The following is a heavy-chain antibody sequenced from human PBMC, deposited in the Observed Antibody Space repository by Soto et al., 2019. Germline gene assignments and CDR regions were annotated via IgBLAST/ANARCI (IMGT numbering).Heavy chain of an antibody. V-gene: IGHV3-21*01. CDR2: ISSSSSYI. Sequence: EVQLVESGGGLVKPGGTLRLSCAASGFTFSSYSMNWVRQAPGKGLEWVSSISSSSSYIYYADSVKGRFTISRDNAKNSLYLQMNSLGAEDTAVYYCARYDSVGTKFWVPAAPVGAFDIWGQGTMVTVSS. CDR1: GFTFSSYS. J-gene: IGHJ3*02. D-gene: IGHD2-2*01. CDR3: ARYDSVGTKFWVPAAPVGAFDI.